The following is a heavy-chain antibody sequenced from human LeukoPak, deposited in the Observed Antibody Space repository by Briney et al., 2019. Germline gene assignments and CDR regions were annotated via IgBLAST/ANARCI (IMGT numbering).Heavy chain of an antibody. J-gene: IGHJ6*02. CDR3: ARDRGFVNILTGYYLGV. Sequence: GGSLRLSCAVSGFSIRDYYMSWIRQAPGKGLEWISYIVNSGTTTHYAESVKGRFTISRDNAKNSLYLQMNSLSDEDTAVYYCARDRGFVNILTGYYLGVWGRGTTVTVSS. CDR2: IVNSGTTT. V-gene: IGHV3-11*01. CDR1: GFSIRDYY. D-gene: IGHD3-9*01.